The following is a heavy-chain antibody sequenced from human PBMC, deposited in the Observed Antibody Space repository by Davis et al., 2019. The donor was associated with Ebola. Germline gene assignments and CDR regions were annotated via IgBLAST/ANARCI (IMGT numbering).Heavy chain of an antibody. V-gene: IGHV6-1*01. J-gene: IGHJ4*02. CDR1: GDSVSSNTAA. Sequence: SQTLSLTCVISGDSVSSNTAAWNWIRQSPSRGLEWLGRTYYRSKWFVDYAVSVKSRITINPDTSKNQFSLHLSSVTPEDTAVYYCARDPPYDQGYDYWGQGTQVTVSS. CDR2: TYYRSKWFV. CDR3: ARDPPYDQGYDY. D-gene: IGHD3-22*01.